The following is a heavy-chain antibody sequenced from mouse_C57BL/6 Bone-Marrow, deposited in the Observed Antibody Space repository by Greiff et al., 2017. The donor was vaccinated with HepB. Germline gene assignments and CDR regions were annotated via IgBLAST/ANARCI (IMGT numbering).Heavy chain of an antibody. J-gene: IGHJ4*01. CDR3: ARDGLDYYGSVMDY. D-gene: IGHD1-1*01. CDR2: ISSGSSTI. V-gene: IGHV5-17*01. CDR1: GFTFSDYG. Sequence: VQGVESGGGLVKPGGSLKLSCAASGFTFSDYGMHWVRQAPEKGLEWVAYISSGSSTIYYADTVKGRFTISRDNAKNTLFLQMTSLRSEDTAMYYCARDGLDYYGSVMDYWGQGTSVTVSS.